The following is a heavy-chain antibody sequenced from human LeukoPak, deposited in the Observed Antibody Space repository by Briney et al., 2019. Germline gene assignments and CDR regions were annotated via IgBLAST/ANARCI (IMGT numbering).Heavy chain of an antibody. Sequence: RASVKVSCTASGYTFTSYYMHWVRQAPGQGLEWMGIINPSGGSTSYAQKFQGRVTMTRDTSTSTVYMELSSLRSEDTAVYYCAIIVGANTFDYWGQGTLVTVSS. CDR1: GYTFTSYY. CDR2: INPSGGST. V-gene: IGHV1-46*01. D-gene: IGHD1-26*01. CDR3: AIIVGANTFDY. J-gene: IGHJ4*02.